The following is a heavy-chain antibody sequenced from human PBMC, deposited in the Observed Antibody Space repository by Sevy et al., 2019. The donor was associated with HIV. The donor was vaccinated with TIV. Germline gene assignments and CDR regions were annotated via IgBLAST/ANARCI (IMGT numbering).Heavy chain of an antibody. Sequence: GGFLRLSCAGSGFRFEDYGMSWVRQVPGKGLEWVSGINWNGGRVAYADSVKGRFTVSRDNAKNSLYLQMNSLRVEDTALYHCARGRVERYTSAHNSYYAMDVWGQGTTVTVSS. V-gene: IGHV3-20*01. J-gene: IGHJ6*02. CDR1: GFRFEDYG. CDR3: ARGRVERYTSAHNSYYAMDV. D-gene: IGHD5-12*01. CDR2: INWNGGRV.